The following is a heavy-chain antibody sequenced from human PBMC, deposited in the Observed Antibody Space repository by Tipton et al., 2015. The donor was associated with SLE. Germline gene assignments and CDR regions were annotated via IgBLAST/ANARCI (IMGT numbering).Heavy chain of an antibody. CDR1: GGSISSYY. CDR3: ARRGVVSRFDP. V-gene: IGHV4-59*08. Sequence: TLSLTCSVSGGSISSYYWSWIRQPPGKGLEWIGYIYYSGSTNYNPSLKSRVTLSVDTPKNQCFLKLNSVTAADTAVYYCARRGVVSRFDPWGQGTLVTVSS. J-gene: IGHJ5*02. D-gene: IGHD2-8*02. CDR2: IYYSGST.